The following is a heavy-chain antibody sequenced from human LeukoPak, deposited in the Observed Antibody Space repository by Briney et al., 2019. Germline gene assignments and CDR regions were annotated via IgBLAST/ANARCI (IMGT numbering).Heavy chain of an antibody. J-gene: IGHJ5*02. V-gene: IGHV3-30*02. Sequence: GGSLRLSCAASGFTFSSYGMHWVRQAPGKGLEWVAFIRYGGSNKYYADSVKGRFTISRDNSKNTLYLQMNSLRAEDTAVYYCAKDRFIAAAGTLDPWGQGTLVTVSS. CDR3: AKDRFIAAAGTLDP. CDR2: IRYGGSNK. D-gene: IGHD6-13*01. CDR1: GFTFSSYG.